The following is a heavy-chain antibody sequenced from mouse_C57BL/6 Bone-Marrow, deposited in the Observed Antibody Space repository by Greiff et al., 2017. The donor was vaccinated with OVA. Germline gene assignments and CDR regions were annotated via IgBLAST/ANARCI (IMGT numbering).Heavy chain of an antibody. CDR3: SDYDSWFAY. CDR1: GFNIKDDY. J-gene: IGHJ3*01. Sequence: EVQLQQSGAELLRPGASVKLSCTASGFNIKDDYMHWVKQRPEQGLEWIGWIDPENGDTEYASKFQGKATITADTSSNTAYLQLSSLTSEDTAVYYSSDYDSWFAYWGQGTLVTVSA. V-gene: IGHV14-4*01. CDR2: IDPENGDT. D-gene: IGHD2-4*01.